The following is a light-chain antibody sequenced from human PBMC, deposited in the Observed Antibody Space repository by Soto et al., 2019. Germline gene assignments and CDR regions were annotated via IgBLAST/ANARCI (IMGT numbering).Light chain of an antibody. CDR3: QTWGTGPWV. Sequence: QLVLTQSPSASASLGASVKLTCTLSSGHSNYAIAWHQQQPEKGPRYLMKLNSDGSHSKGDGIPDRFSGSSSGAERYLTISSPQSEDAADYYCQTWGTGPWVFGGGTKLTVL. CDR2: LNSDGSH. V-gene: IGLV4-69*01. CDR1: SGHSNYA. J-gene: IGLJ3*02.